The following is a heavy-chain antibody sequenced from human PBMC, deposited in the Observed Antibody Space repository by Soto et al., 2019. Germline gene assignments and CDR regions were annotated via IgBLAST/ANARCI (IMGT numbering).Heavy chain of an antibody. J-gene: IGHJ5*02. CDR1: GYTFTSYG. D-gene: IGHD6-13*01. V-gene: IGHV1-18*01. CDR3: ARDLPIAAAPKRFDP. CDR2: ISAYNGNP. Sequence: QVQLVQSGAEVKKPGASVKVSCKASGYTFTSYGISWVRQAPGQGLEWMGWISAYNGNPNYAQKLQGRVTMTTDTSMSTAYMELRSLRSDDTAVYYCARDLPIAAAPKRFDPWGQGTLVTVSS.